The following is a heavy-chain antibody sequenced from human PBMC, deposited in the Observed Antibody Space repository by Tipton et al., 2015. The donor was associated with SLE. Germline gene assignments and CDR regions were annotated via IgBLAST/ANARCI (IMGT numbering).Heavy chain of an antibody. CDR1: GFTFGDYA. V-gene: IGHV3-21*06. Sequence: GSLRLSCAVSGFTFGDYAMNWVRQAPGKGLEWVSYISSTSRYIYYADSVKGRLTISRDSSKNALYLQMNSLRAEDTAVYYCARSFYDVLTGYQALDHWGRGTLVTVSS. CDR3: ARSFYDVLTGYQALDH. J-gene: IGHJ4*02. CDR2: ISSTSRYI. D-gene: IGHD3-9*01.